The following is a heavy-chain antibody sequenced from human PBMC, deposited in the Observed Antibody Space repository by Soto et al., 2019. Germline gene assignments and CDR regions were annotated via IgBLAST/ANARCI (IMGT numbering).Heavy chain of an antibody. J-gene: IGHJ3*02. D-gene: IGHD3-22*01. V-gene: IGHV3-30*18. CDR2: ISYDGRKT. CDR3: ANDYYDSSGYYLMPGDRDAFDI. Sequence: GGSLRLSCAASGFTFTNYGMHWVRQAPGKGLEWVAVISYDGRKTYYADSVKGRFTISRGNSKNTLYLQMNSLRAEDTAVYYCANDYYDSSGYYLMPGDRDAFDIWGQGTMVTVSS. CDR1: GFTFTNYG.